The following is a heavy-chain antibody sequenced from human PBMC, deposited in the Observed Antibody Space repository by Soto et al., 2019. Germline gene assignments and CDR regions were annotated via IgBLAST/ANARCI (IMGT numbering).Heavy chain of an antibody. CDR1: GGSISSYY. CDR2: IYYSGST. V-gene: IGHV4-59*01. J-gene: IGHJ4*02. Sequence: SETLSLTCTVSGGSISSYYWSWIRQPPGKGLEWIGYIYYSGSTNYNPSLKSRVTISVDTSKNQFSLKLSSVTAADTAVYYCARADWGFGGNWYYFDYWGQGTLVTVSS. CDR3: ARADWGFGGNWYYFDY. D-gene: IGHD7-27*01.